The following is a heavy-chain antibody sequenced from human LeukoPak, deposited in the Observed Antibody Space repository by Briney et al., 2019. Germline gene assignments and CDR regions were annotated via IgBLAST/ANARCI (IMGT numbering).Heavy chain of an antibody. CDR2: IWYDGSNK. J-gene: IGHJ6*02. CDR3: ARDIVSYCSGGSCYYYYGMDV. D-gene: IGHD2-15*01. CDR1: GFTFSSYG. Sequence: PGGSLRLSCAASGFTFSSYGMHWVRQAPGKGPEWVAVIWYDGSNKYYADSVKGRFTISRDNSKNTLYLQMNSLRAEDTAVYYCARDIVSYCSGGSCYYYYGMDVWGQGTTVTVSS. V-gene: IGHV3-33*01.